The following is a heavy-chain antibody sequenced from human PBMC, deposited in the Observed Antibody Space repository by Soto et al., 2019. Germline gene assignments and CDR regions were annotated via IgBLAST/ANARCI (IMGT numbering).Heavy chain of an antibody. J-gene: IGHJ4*02. D-gene: IGHD2-8*01. CDR3: AKVREDVVLLVAIDH. Sequence: GGSLRLSCAASGFDFSNYVLHWVRQAPGKGLEWVAVMSYDGGDIYYGDSVKGRFTISRDNSKNTLYLQMKSLRPEDTAVYYCAKVREDVVLLVAIDHWGQGTPVTVSS. CDR1: GFDFSNYV. CDR2: MSYDGGDI. V-gene: IGHV3-30*18.